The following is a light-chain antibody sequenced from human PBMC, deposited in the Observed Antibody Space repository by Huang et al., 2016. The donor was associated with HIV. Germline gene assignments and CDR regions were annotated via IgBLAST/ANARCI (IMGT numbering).Light chain of an antibody. Sequence: DIQMTQSPSSLSASVGDRVTITCRASQSIGYYLNWYQQKPGKAPKVLIYAASNLQSGVPSRCSGSGSETDFTLTISSLQPEDFATYYCQQIYSAPLYTFGLGTKLEI. CDR3: QQIYSAPLYT. V-gene: IGKV1-39*01. J-gene: IGKJ2*01. CDR2: AAS. CDR1: QSIGYY.